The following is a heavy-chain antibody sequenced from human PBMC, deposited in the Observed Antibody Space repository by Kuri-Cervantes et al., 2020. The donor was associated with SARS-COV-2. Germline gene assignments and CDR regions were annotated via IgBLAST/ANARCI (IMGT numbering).Heavy chain of an antibody. Sequence: GGSLRLSCAASGFTFSSYSMNWVRQAPGKGLEWVSSISSSSSHIYYADSVKGRFTISRDNAKNSLYLQMNSLRAEDTAVYYCARGFRNYDFWSGYRPNYYYYYMDVWGKGTTVTVSS. V-gene: IGHV3-21*01. CDR3: ARGFRNYDFWSGYRPNYYYYYMDV. CDR1: GFTFSSYS. D-gene: IGHD3-3*01. CDR2: ISSSSSHI. J-gene: IGHJ6*03.